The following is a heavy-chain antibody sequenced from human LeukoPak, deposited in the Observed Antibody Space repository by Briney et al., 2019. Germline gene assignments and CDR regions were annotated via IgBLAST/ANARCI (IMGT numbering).Heavy chain of an antibody. J-gene: IGHJ4*02. CDR2: ITASGDGT. Sequence: PGGSLRLSCAASGFTFSNYAMSWVRQAPGKGLEWVSAITASGDGTYYADSVKDRFTIYRDNSRNTLYLQMNSPRADDTAVYYCAKSDHGFWTGYKKWGQGTLVTVSS. CDR1: GFTFSNYA. D-gene: IGHD3/OR15-3a*01. V-gene: IGHV3-23*01. CDR3: AKSDHGFWTGYKK.